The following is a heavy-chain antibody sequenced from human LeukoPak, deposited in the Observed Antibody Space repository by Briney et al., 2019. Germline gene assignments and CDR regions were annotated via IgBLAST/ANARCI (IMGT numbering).Heavy chain of an antibody. D-gene: IGHD2-2*01. CDR1: GFTFSSNW. V-gene: IGHV3-74*01. J-gene: IGHJ5*02. Sequence: RESLRLSCAASGFTFSSNWMHWVRQAPGKGLVWVSRISSDGISTTYADSVKGRFTTSRDNAKNTLYLQMNSLRVEDTAVYYCASFLCPTCSWGQGTLVTVSS. CDR2: ISSDGIST. CDR3: ASFLCPTCS.